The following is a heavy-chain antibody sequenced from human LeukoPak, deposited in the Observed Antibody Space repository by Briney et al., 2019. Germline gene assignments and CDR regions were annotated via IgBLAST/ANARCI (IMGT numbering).Heavy chain of an antibody. CDR1: GYTFTGYY. Sequence: ASVKVSCKASGYTFTGYYMHWVRQAPGQGLEWMGWINPNSGGTNYAQKFQGRVTMTRNTSINTAYMELSRLRSDDTAVYYCAREDSGSYYNYYYFYMDVWGKGTTVTISS. D-gene: IGHD3-10*01. CDR3: AREDSGSYYNYYYFYMDV. V-gene: IGHV1-2*02. CDR2: INPNSGGT. J-gene: IGHJ6*03.